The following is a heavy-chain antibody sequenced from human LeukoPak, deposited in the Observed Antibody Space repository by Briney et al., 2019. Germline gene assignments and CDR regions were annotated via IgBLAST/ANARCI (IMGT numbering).Heavy chain of an antibody. D-gene: IGHD3-16*02. J-gene: IGHJ4*02. CDR3: ARVYYDYVWGSYRYEPLFDY. CDR2: IIPIFGTA. V-gene: IGHV1-69*13. Sequence: ASVKVSCKASGGTFSSCAISWVRQAPGQGLEWMGGIIPIFGTANYAQKFQGRVTITADESTSTAYMELSSLRSEDTAVYYCARVYYDYVWGSYRYEPLFDYWGQGTLVTVSS. CDR1: GGTFSSCA.